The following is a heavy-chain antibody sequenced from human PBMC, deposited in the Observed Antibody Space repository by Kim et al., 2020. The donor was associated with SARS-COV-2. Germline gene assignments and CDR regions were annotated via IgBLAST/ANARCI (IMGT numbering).Heavy chain of an antibody. V-gene: IGHV4-39*01. Sequence: SETLSLTCTVSGGSISSSSYYWGWIRQPPGKGLEWIGSIYYSGSTYYNPSLKSRVTISVDTSKNQFSLKLSSVTAADTAVYYCARQGYSSSLDGIVVDWGQGTLVTVSS. CDR1: GGSISSSSYY. CDR3: ARQGYSSSLDGIVVD. CDR2: IYYSGST. J-gene: IGHJ4*02. D-gene: IGHD6-13*01.